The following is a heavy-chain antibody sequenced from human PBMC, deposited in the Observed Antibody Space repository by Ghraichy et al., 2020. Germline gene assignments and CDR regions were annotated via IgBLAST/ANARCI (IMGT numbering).Heavy chain of an antibody. CDR3: ARDPDPKCSTAWHPRYYYGRGV. V-gene: IGHV4-4*07. J-gene: IGHJ6*04. CDR2: IYSSGST. CDR1: GGSISTYY. Sequence: SETLSLTCTVSGGSISTYYWSWIRQPAGKGLEWIGRIYSSGSTNYNPSLKSRVTMSVDMSKNQFSLKLGSVTAADTAVYYCARDPDPKCSTAWHPRYYYGRGVRGEGSTGTVSS. D-gene: IGHD6-19*01.